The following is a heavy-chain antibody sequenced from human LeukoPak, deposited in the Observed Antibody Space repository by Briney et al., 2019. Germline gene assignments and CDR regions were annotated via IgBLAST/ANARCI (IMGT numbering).Heavy chain of an antibody. CDR3: ARDARLGELWVSSAFDI. Sequence: GGSLRLSCAASGFTFSSYSMNWVRQAPGKGLEWVSSISSSSSYIYYADSVKGRFTISRDNAKNSLYLQMNSLRAEDTAVYYCARDARLGELWVSSAFDIWGQGTMVTVSS. CDR2: ISSSSSYI. V-gene: IGHV3-21*01. D-gene: IGHD3-16*01. J-gene: IGHJ3*02. CDR1: GFTFSSYS.